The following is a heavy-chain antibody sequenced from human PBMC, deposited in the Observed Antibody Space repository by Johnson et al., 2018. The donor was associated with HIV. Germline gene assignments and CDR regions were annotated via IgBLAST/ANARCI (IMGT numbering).Heavy chain of an antibody. V-gene: IGHV3-30*18. CDR3: AKGERYYYDIGDAFDI. Sequence: QVQVVESGGGVVQPGRSLRLSCTASGFTFSTYAMHWVRRAPGKGLEWVAFISCDGTNIYYADSVKGRFTISRDNSKNTLYLQMNSRRGEDTAVYYCAKGERYYYDIGDAFDIWGQGTMVTVSS. J-gene: IGHJ3*02. CDR2: ISCDGTNI. CDR1: GFTFSTYA. D-gene: IGHD3-22*01.